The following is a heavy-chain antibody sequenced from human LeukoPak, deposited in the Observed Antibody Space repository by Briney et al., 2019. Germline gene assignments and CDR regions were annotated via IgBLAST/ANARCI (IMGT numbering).Heavy chain of an antibody. V-gene: IGHV1-2*04. J-gene: IGHJ4*02. CDR3: ARDRNGLNYFNY. CDR2: INPNTGAT. Sequence: EASVKVSCKASGYTFSGYYIHWIRQAPGQGLEWMGWINPNTGATKYAQKFRAWLTMTRNTSISTAYMQLSRLKSDDTAVYFCARDRNGLNYFNYWGQGTLVTASS. CDR1: GYTFSGYY. D-gene: IGHD6-19*01.